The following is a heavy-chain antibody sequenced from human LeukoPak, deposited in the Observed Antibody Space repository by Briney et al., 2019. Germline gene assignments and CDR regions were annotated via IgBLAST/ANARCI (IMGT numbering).Heavy chain of an antibody. CDR3: AKDGTVTTGHFDY. J-gene: IGHJ4*02. CDR1: GFTFSSYA. Sequence: GGALRLSCAAPGFTFSSYAMSSVRQTPGKGLELVSTFSGSGGITYYADCVKGRVTISRDNSKNTLYLQMNSLRAEDTAVYYCAKDGTVTTGHFDYWGQGTLVTVSS. D-gene: IGHD4-17*01. CDR2: FSGSGGIT. V-gene: IGHV3-23*01.